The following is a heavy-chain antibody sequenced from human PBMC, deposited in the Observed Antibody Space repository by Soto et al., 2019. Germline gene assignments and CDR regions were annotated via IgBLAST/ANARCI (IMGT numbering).Heavy chain of an antibody. D-gene: IGHD3-10*01. Sequence: ASVKVSCKASGGTFSSYTISWVRRAPGQGLEWMGRIIPILGIANYAQKFQGRVTITADKSTSTAYMELSSLRSEDTAVYYCARDSGSHFYYYHGMDVWGQGPTVTVSS. J-gene: IGHJ6*02. CDR2: IIPILGIA. CDR3: ARDSGSHFYYYHGMDV. V-gene: IGHV1-69*04. CDR1: GGTFSSYT.